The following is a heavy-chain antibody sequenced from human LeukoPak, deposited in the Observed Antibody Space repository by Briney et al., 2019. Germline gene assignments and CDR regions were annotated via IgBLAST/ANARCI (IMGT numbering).Heavy chain of an antibody. D-gene: IGHD6-19*01. Sequence: GGSLRLSCAASGITFSRSWMSWVRQAPGKGLEWVAFIKEDGGEIFYVDSVKGRFTISRDNAKKLLFLQMNSLRAEDTAVYYCARRQFFDYWGQGTLVTVSS. J-gene: IGHJ4*02. CDR1: GITFSRSW. CDR2: IKEDGGEI. V-gene: IGHV3-7*02. CDR3: ARRQFFDY.